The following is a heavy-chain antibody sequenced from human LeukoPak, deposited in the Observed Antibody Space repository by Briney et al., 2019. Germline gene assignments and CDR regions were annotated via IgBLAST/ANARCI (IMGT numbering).Heavy chain of an antibody. CDR2: ISWNSGSI. V-gene: IGHV3-9*01. CDR1: GFTFDDYA. J-gene: IGHJ3*02. CDR3: ARVGSGALNDAFDI. Sequence: GGSLRLSCAASGFTFDDYAMHWVRQAPGKGLEWVSGISWNSGSIGYADSVKGRFTISRDNAKNSLYLQMNSLRAEDTALYYCARVGSGALNDAFDIWGQGTMVTVSS. D-gene: IGHD6-19*01.